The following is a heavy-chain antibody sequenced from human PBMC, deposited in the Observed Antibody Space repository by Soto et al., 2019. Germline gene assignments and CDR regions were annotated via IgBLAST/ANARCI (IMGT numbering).Heavy chain of an antibody. CDR2: IGWNMVNR. Sequence: DVHLVESGGGLVQPGRSLRLSCGASGFSFDDYAMHWVRQAQGKGLEWVERIGWNMVNRDYADSVKGRFTISRDNAKNSLYFQMNSLRAEDTALYYCAKDVSGWSAGESPFPVDHWGQGTLVTVSS. J-gene: IGHJ4*02. V-gene: IGHV3-9*01. D-gene: IGHD3-10*01. CDR1: GFSFDDYA. CDR3: AKDVSGWSAGESPFPVDH.